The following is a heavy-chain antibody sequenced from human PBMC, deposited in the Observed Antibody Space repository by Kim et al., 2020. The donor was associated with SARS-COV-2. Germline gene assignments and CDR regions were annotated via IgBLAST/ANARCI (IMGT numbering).Heavy chain of an antibody. CDR2: ISYGGSNK. Sequence: GGSLRLSCAASGFTFSSYGMHWVRQAPGKGLEWVAVISYGGSNKYYADSVKGRFTISRDNSKNTLYLQMNSLRAEDTAVYYCAREGYSRGYCSGGSCSTFGMIDAFDIWGQGTMVTVSS. V-gene: IGHV3-33*05. D-gene: IGHD2-15*01. CDR1: GFTFSSYG. J-gene: IGHJ3*02. CDR3: AREGYSRGYCSGGSCSTFGMIDAFDI.